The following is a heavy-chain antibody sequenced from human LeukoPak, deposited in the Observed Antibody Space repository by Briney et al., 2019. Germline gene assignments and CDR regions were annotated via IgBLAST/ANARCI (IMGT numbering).Heavy chain of an antibody. J-gene: IGHJ4*02. Sequence: PGGSLRLSCAASGFTFSSYGMHRVRQAPGKGLEWVAVIWYDGSNKYYADSVKGRFTISRDNSKNTLYLQMNSLRAEDTAVYYCARVMKGSSWYWVNDYWGQGTLVTVSS. CDR1: GFTFSSYG. D-gene: IGHD6-13*01. CDR2: IWYDGSNK. CDR3: ARVMKGSSWYWVNDY. V-gene: IGHV3-33*01.